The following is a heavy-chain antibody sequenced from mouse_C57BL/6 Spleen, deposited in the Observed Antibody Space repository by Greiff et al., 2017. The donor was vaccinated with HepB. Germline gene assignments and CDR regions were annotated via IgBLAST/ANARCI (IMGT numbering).Heavy chain of an antibody. Sequence: EVQLQQSGPVLVKPGPSVKISCKASGFTFTDYYMHWVKQSHGKSLEWIGLVYPYNGGTSYNQKFKGKATLTVDTTSSTAYMELNSLTSEDSAVYYCATIYYYGDYYAMDYWGQGTSVTVSS. CDR3: ATIYYYGDYYAMDY. CDR1: GFTFTDYY. CDR2: VYPYNGGT. D-gene: IGHD1-1*01. J-gene: IGHJ4*01. V-gene: IGHV1-36*01.